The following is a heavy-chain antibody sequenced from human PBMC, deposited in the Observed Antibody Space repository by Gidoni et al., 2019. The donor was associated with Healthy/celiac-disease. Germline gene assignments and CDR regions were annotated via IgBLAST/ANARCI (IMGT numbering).Heavy chain of an antibody. CDR3: ARYYDSSGYYSYYYYGMDV. J-gene: IGHJ6*02. CDR1: GGSFSGYY. V-gene: IGHV4-34*01. CDR2: INHSGST. Sequence: QVQLQQWGAGLLKPSETLSLTCAVYGGSFSGYYWSWIRQPPGKGLEWIGEINHSGSTNYNPSLKSRVTISLDTSKNQFSLKLSSVTAADTAVYYCARYYDSSGYYSYYYYGMDVWGQGTTVTVSS. D-gene: IGHD3-22*01.